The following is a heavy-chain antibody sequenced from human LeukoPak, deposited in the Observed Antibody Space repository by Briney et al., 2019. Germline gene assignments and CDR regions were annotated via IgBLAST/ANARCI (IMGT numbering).Heavy chain of an antibody. Sequence: GGSLRLSCAASGFTFSDYWMHWVRQAPGKGLVWVSRIKSDGSSTSYADSVKGRFTITRDSAKNTLYLQMNSLRAEDTAVYYCARGTGNYYGYWGQGTLVTVSS. V-gene: IGHV3-74*01. CDR2: IKSDGSST. CDR1: GFTFSDYW. CDR3: ARGTGNYYGY. D-gene: IGHD3/OR15-3a*01. J-gene: IGHJ4*02.